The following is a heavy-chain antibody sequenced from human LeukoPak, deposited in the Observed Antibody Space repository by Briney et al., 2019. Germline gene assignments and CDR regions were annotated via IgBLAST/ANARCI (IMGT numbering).Heavy chain of an antibody. V-gene: IGHV3-21*01. J-gene: IGHJ4*02. Sequence: PGGSLRLSCAASGFTFSSYSMNWVRQAPGKGLEWVSSISSSSSYIYYADSVKGRFTISRDNAKNSLYLQMNSLRAEDTAVYYCARRLGSGWYDTYYFDYWGQGTLVTVSS. CDR2: ISSSSSYI. CDR1: GFTFSSYS. D-gene: IGHD6-19*01. CDR3: ARRLGSGWYDTYYFDY.